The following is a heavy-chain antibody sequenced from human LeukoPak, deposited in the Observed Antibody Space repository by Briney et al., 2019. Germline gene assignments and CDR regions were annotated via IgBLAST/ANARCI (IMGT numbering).Heavy chain of an antibody. CDR3: ATGEGSRSYYYYYMDV. CDR2: IYTSGST. V-gene: IGHV4-4*07. D-gene: IGHD3-10*01. Sequence: SETLSLTCTVSGGSGSSDSLSWIRQPAGKGLEWIGRIYTSGSTNYNPSLKSRVTISVDKSKNQFSLKLSSVTAADTAVYYCATGEGSRSYYYYYMDVWGIGTTVTVSS. CDR1: GGSGSSDS. J-gene: IGHJ6*03.